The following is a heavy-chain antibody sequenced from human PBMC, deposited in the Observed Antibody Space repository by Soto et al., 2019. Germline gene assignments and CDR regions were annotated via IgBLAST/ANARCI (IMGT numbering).Heavy chain of an antibody. D-gene: IGHD2-2*01. CDR2: ILNDGSNR. CDR3: GRDDEYPGNGMEV. V-gene: IGHV3-33*01. CDR1: GFTFSNYG. J-gene: IGHJ6*02. Sequence: QVQLVESGGGVVQPGRSLRLSCAASGFTFSNYGMHWVRQAPGKGLEWVAVILNDGSNRYHADSVKDRFTISRDNSKNMLYLQMNSLRAEYTAVYYCGRDDEYPGNGMEVWGQGTTVTVS.